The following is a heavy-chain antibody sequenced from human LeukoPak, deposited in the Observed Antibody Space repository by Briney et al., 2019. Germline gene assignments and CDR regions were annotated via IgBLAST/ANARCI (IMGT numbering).Heavy chain of an antibody. D-gene: IGHD5-24*01. CDR3: AKDDRWLQFCC. CDR2: ISGSGNNI. Sequence: GGSLRLSCAASGFTLSTCAMNWVRQAPGKGLEWVSSISGSGNNIYYADSVKGRFTISRDNSRNTLYLQMNSLRAEDTAVYYCAKDDRWLQFCCWGQGTLVTVSA. V-gene: IGHV3-23*01. CDR1: GFTLSTCA. J-gene: IGHJ4*02.